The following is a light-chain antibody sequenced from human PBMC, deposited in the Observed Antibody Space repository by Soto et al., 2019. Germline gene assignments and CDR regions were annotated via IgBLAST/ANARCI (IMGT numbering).Light chain of an antibody. V-gene: IGKV3-11*01. CDR1: QSVSSY. Sequence: EIVLTQSPATLSLSPGERATLSCRASQSVSSYLAWYQQKPGQAPRLLIYDASNRATGIPARFSGSGSGTDFTLTISSLEPEDFAVYYCQQLNSYPPGTFGQGTKLEIK. J-gene: IGKJ2*01. CDR2: DAS. CDR3: QQLNSYPPGT.